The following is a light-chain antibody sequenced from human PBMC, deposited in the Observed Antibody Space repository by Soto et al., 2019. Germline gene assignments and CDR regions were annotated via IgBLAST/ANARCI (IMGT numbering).Light chain of an antibody. Sequence: ALTQPASVSGSPGQSITISCTGTSSDVGSYNLVSWYQQHPGKAPKLMIYEVSKRPSGVSNRFSGSKSGNTASLTISGLQAEDEADYYCCSYAGSSTFKVFGGGTKVTVL. CDR2: EVS. CDR3: CSYAGSSTFKV. V-gene: IGLV2-23*02. CDR1: SSDVGSYNL. J-gene: IGLJ3*02.